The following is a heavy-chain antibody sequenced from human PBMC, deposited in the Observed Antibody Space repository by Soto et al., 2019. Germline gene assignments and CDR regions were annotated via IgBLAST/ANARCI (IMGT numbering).Heavy chain of an antibody. J-gene: IGHJ4*02. CDR3: AKVWGYCGGDCYPFDY. CDR2: ISYDGSNK. CDR1: GFTFSSYG. D-gene: IGHD2-21*02. Sequence: QVQLVESGGGVVQPGRSLRLSCAASGFTFSSYGMHWVRQAPGKGLEWVAVISYDGSNKYYADSVKGRFTISRDNSKNTLDLQMNSLRAEDTAVYYCAKVWGYCGGDCYPFDYWGQGTLVTVSS. V-gene: IGHV3-30*18.